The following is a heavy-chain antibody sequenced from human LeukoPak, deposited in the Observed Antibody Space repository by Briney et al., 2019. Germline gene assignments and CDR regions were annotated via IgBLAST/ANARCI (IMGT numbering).Heavy chain of an antibody. Sequence: GRSLRLSCAASGFTFSSYGMHWVRQAPGKGLEWVAVISYDGSNKYYADSVKGRFTISRDNSKNTLYLQMNSLRAEDTAVYYCASQGGSYGQFDAFDIWGQGTMVTVSS. CDR3: ASQGGSYGQFDAFDI. CDR2: ISYDGSNK. V-gene: IGHV3-30*03. CDR1: GFTFSSYG. D-gene: IGHD1-26*01. J-gene: IGHJ3*02.